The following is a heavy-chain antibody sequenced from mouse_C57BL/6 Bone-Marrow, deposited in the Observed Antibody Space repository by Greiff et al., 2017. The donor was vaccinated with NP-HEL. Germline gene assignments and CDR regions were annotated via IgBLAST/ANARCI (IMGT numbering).Heavy chain of an antibody. D-gene: IGHD1-2*01. CDR1: GFNIKDYY. CDR2: IDPEDGET. Sequence: EVQRVESGAELVKPGASVKLSCTASGFNIKDYYMHWVKQRTEQGLEWIGRIDPEDGETKYAPKFQGKATITADTSSNTAYLQLSSLTSEDTAVYYCAIRGGNHYDGPWFAYWGQGTLVTVSA. CDR3: AIRGGNHYDGPWFAY. V-gene: IGHV14-2*01. J-gene: IGHJ3*01.